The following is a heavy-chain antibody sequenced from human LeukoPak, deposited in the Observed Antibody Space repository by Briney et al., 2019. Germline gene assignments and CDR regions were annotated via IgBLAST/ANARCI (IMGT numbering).Heavy chain of an antibody. Sequence: GASVKVSCKASGYTFTSYGISWVRQAPGQGLEWMGWISAYNGNANYAQKLQGRVTMTTDTSTSTANMELSSLTSEDTAVYYCARDRGGGTTVYWGQGTLVTVSS. D-gene: IGHD1-7*01. V-gene: IGHV1-18*01. CDR2: ISAYNGNA. CDR3: ARDRGGGTTVY. J-gene: IGHJ4*02. CDR1: GYTFTSYG.